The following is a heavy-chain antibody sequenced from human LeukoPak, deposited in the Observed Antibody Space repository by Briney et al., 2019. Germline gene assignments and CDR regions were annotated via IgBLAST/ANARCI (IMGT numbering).Heavy chain of an antibody. J-gene: IGHJ4*02. Sequence: GGSLRLSCAASGFTFSTYWMTWVRQAPGKGLEWVANIKQDGSEKNYVDSVKGRFTISRDNAKNSLYLQMNSLRAEDTAVYYCAKERIVVVPAAISHGSYWGQGTLVTVSS. V-gene: IGHV3-7*03. CDR1: GFTFSTYW. CDR3: AKERIVVVPAAISHGSY. D-gene: IGHD2-2*02. CDR2: IKQDGSEK.